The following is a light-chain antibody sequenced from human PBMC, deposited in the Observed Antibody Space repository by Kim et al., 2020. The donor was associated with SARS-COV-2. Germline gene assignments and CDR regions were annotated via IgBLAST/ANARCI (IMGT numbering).Light chain of an antibody. J-gene: IGKJ1*01. CDR1: QRVTGTY. CDR3: QQYGDSPKT. CDR2: DAS. V-gene: IGKV3-20*01. Sequence: PGERATLSCRASQRVTGTYLAWYQQKXGQAPRLVISDASSRAAGIPDRFSGNGSGTDFTLTISRLEPGDSAVYHCQQYGDSPKTFGQGTKV.